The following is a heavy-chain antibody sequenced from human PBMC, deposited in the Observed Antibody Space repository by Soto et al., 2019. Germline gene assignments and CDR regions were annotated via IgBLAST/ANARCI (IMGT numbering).Heavy chain of an antibody. CDR3: AKPIAAAGTYYYYYYGMDV. V-gene: IGHV3-23*01. CDR1: GFTFSSYA. Sequence: EVQLLESGGGLVQPGGSLRLSCAASGFTFSSYAMSWVRQAPGKGLEWVSAISGSGGSTYYADSVKGRFTISRDNSKNTLYLQMNSLRAEDTAVYYCAKPIAAAGTYYYYYYGMDVWGHGTTVTVSS. D-gene: IGHD6-13*01. J-gene: IGHJ6*02. CDR2: ISGSGGST.